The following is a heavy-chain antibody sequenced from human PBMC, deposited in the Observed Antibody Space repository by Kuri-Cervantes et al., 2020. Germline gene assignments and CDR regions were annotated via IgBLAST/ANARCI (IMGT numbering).Heavy chain of an antibody. Sequence: GESLKISCAASGFTFSSYWMSWVRQAPGKGLEWVSNINQDGSEKYYVDSVKCRFTISRDNAKNSLYLQMNSLRAEDTAVYYCARDFHGDYLIVPGAPAYGMDVWGQGTTVTVSS. V-gene: IGHV3-7*01. J-gene: IGHJ6*02. CDR3: ARDFHGDYLIVPGAPAYGMDV. CDR2: INQDGSEK. CDR1: GFTFSSYW. D-gene: IGHD4-17*01.